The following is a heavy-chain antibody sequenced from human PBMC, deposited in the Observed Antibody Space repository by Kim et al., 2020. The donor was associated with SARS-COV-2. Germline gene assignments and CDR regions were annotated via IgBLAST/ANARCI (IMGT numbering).Heavy chain of an antibody. V-gene: IGHV5-51*01. Sequence: GESLKISCKGSGYSFTSYWIGWVRQMPGKGLEWMGIIYPGDSDTRYSPSFQGQVTISADKSISTAYLQWSSLKASDTAMYYCARYDYVWGSYRPDAFDIWGQGTMVTVSS. CDR1: GYSFTSYW. CDR2: IYPGDSDT. J-gene: IGHJ3*02. D-gene: IGHD3-16*02. CDR3: ARYDYVWGSYRPDAFDI.